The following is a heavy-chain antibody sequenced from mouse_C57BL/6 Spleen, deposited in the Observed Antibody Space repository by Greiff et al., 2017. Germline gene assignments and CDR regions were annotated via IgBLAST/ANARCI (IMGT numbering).Heavy chain of an antibody. J-gene: IGHJ2*01. Sequence: QVQLQQPGAELVKPGASVKMSCKASGYTFTSYWITWVKQRPGQGLEWIGDIYPGSGSTNYNEKFKSKATLTVDTSSSTAYMQLSSLTSEYSAVYYGAGGPQQYGYYFYWGQGTTLTVSS. CDR3: AGGPQQYGYYFY. CDR2: IYPGSGST. V-gene: IGHV1-55*01. CDR1: GYTFTSYW. D-gene: IGHD2-3*01.